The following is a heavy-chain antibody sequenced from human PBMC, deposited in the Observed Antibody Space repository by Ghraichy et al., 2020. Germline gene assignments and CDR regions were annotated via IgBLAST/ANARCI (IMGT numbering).Heavy chain of an antibody. Sequence: SVKVSCKASGGTFSSYAISWVRQAPGQGLEWMGGIIPIFGTANYAQKFQGRVTITADESTSTAYMELSSLRSEDTAVYYCAREAVAGQYNWFDPWGQGTLVTVSS. CDR2: IIPIFGTA. CDR3: AREAVAGQYNWFDP. CDR1: GGTFSSYA. J-gene: IGHJ5*02. V-gene: IGHV1-69*13. D-gene: IGHD6-19*01.